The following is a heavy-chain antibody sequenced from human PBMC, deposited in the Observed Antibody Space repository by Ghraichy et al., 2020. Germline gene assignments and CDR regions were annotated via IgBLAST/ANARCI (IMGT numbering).Heavy chain of an antibody. CDR2: IRYDGSTK. J-gene: IGHJ4*02. CDR1: GFTFSSYG. V-gene: IGHV3-30*02. Sequence: GGSLRLSCAASGFTFSSYGMHWVRQAPGKGLEWVAFIRYDGSTKYYAESVKGRFTISRDNSKSTVSLQTNILRAEDTALYYCAKDATLLMTTVVTAGFDYWGQGTLVTVSS. CDR3: AKDATLLMTTVVTAGFDY. D-gene: IGHD4-23*01.